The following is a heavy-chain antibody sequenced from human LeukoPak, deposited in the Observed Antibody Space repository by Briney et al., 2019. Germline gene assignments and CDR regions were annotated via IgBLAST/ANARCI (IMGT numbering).Heavy chain of an antibody. J-gene: IGHJ5*02. CDR1: GYTFTGYY. D-gene: IGHD6-13*01. CDR3: ARVLRGIAAAGTRWFDP. Sequence: GASVKVSCKASGYTFTGYYMHWVRQAPGQGLEWTGWINPNSGGTNYAQKFQGRVTMTRDTSISTAYMGLSRLRSDDTAVYYCARVLRGIAAAGTRWFDPWGQGTLVTVSS. CDR2: INPNSGGT. V-gene: IGHV1-2*02.